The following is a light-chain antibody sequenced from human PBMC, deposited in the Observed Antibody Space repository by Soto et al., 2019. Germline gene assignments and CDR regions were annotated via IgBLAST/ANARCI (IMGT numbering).Light chain of an antibody. Sequence: QSALTQPASVSGSPGQSITISCTGTSSDVGGYNYVSWYQHHPGKAPKLMIYEDSNRPSGVSNRFSGSKSGNTASLTISGLQAEDEADYCCSSYKSINARVFGGGTKLTVL. CDR3: SSYKSINARV. CDR2: EDS. CDR1: SSDVGGYNY. J-gene: IGLJ3*02. V-gene: IGLV2-14*01.